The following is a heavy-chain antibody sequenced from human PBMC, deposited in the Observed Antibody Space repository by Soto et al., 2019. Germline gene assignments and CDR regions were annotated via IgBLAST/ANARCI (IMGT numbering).Heavy chain of an antibody. V-gene: IGHV3-30*18. CDR2: MSYDGSKK. CDR1: GFIFSSYG. J-gene: IGHJ4*02. D-gene: IGHD6-13*01. CDR3: AKDFSSNWFYFDY. Sequence: GGSLRLSCAASGFIFSSYGMHWVRQAPGKGLEWVAVMSYDGSKKYYADSVKGRFTISRDTSKSTLYLQMNSLRTEDTAVYYCAKDFSSNWFYFDYWGRGTLVTVSS.